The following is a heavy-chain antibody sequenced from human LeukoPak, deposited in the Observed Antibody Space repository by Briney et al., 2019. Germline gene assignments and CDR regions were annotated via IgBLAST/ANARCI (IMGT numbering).Heavy chain of an antibody. V-gene: IGHV4-61*01. J-gene: IGHJ5*02. Sequence: PSETLSLTCTVSVVSQRRDSYMWRWIRQPPGKGLEWIGYVYYSGRTNYNPSLKSRVTILVDTDKNQFFLKMRSVTAADTAVYDCARAPLWSCAGGVWYRYIDPWGQGTLVTVSS. CDR1: VVSQRRDSYM. D-gene: IGHD2-8*02. CDR3: ARAPLWSCAGGVWYRYIDP. CDR2: VYYSGRT.